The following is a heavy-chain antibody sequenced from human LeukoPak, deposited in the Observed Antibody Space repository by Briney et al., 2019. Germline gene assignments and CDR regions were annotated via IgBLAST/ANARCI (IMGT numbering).Heavy chain of an antibody. D-gene: IGHD3-22*01. V-gene: IGHV1-18*01. CDR3: ARDLTHRRNYDNSGYQIVPAF. J-gene: IGHJ4*02. Sequence: GASVKVSCKASGYIFTSYGISWVRQAPGQGLEWMGWISAYNGHKRYVQKLQDRVTMTTDTSTSTAYMDLRSLRSDDTAVYYCARDLTHRRNYDNSGYQIVPAFWGQGTLVTVSS. CDR1: GYIFTSYG. CDR2: ISAYNGHK.